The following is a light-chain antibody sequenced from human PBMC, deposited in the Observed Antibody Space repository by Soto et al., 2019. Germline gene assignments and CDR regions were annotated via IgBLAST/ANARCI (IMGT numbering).Light chain of an antibody. J-gene: IGKJ5*01. V-gene: IGKV3D-20*02. CDR2: ETS. CDR3: PHPSNERPT. Sequence: CRVSQSVSSSYLAWYQQKPGQAPRLLIYETSNWASGIPCRFSVSGSGTEFTLSISCLQPEDFALYNCPHPSNERPTFGAGTRLEIK. CDR1: QSVSSSY.